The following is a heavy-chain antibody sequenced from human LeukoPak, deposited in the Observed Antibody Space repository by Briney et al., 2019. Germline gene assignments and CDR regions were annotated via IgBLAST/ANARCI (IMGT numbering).Heavy chain of an antibody. CDR2: IYPGDSDT. Sequence: PGESLKISCKGSGYSFTSYWIGWVRQMPGKGLEWMGIIYPGDSDTRYSPSFQGQVTISADKSISTAYLQWSSLKASDTAMYYCARHRRIAVAAMGYYYYMDVWGKGTTVTVSS. V-gene: IGHV5-51*01. CDR3: ARHRRIAVAAMGYYYYMDV. D-gene: IGHD6-19*01. J-gene: IGHJ6*03. CDR1: GYSFTSYW.